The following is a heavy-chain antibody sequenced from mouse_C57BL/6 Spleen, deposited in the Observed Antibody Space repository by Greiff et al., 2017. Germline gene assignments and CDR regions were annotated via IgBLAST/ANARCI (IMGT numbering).Heavy chain of an antibody. CDR1: GYTFTSYD. CDR2: IYPRDGST. Sequence: QVQLQQSGPELVKPGASVKLSCKASGYTFTSYDINWVKQRPGQGLEWIGWIYPRDGSTKYNEKFKGKATLTVDTSSSTAYMELHSLTAEDSAVYFCARSSYDGYYYFDYWGQGTTLTVSS. V-gene: IGHV1-85*01. J-gene: IGHJ2*01. D-gene: IGHD2-3*01. CDR3: ARSSYDGYYYFDY.